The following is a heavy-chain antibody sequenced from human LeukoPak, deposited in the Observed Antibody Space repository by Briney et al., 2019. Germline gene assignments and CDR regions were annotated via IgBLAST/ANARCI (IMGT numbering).Heavy chain of an antibody. CDR3: ARDLTGSSWDY. CDR1: GFTFSTYS. D-gene: IGHD6-13*01. J-gene: IGHJ4*02. V-gene: IGHV3-30*04. CDR2: ISYDGSKK. Sequence: VGSLRLSCAASGFTFSTYSIHWVRQAPGEGLEWVAVISYDGSKKYYADSVKGRFTISRDNSKNTLDLQMNSLRVEDTAVYYCARDLTGSSWDYWGQGTLVTVSS.